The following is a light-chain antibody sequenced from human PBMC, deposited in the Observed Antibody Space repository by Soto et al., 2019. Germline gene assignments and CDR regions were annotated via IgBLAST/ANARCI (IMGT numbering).Light chain of an antibody. Sequence: IVMTQSPDSLAVSLGERATINCKSSQSVFSSSENKNYLAWFQQKPGQPPKLLIYWASTRESGVPDRFSGSGSGTKFTLTISSLQAEDVAVYFCQQYYSSPGFTFGQGASLEIK. CDR3: QQYYSSPGFT. J-gene: IGKJ2*01. CDR1: QSVFSSSENKNY. CDR2: WAS. V-gene: IGKV4-1*01.